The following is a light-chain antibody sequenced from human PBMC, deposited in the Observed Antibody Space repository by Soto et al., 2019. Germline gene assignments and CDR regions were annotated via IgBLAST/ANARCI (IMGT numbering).Light chain of an antibody. CDR2: DAS. Sequence: EIVLTQSPATLSLSPGARATLSCGASQMVASYLAWYQQKPGQAPRLLIYDASNRATGIPARFSGSGSGTDFTLTIGTLESEDSAVYYCQQRSNWPLTFGGGTKVEI. J-gene: IGKJ4*01. CDR3: QQRSNWPLT. CDR1: QMVASY. V-gene: IGKV3-11*01.